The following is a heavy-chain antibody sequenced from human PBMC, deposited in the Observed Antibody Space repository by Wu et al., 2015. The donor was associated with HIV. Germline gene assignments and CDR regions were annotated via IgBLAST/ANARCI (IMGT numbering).Heavy chain of an antibody. CDR2: ISPLFGAA. CDR1: GGTFSRYT. D-gene: IGHD6-25*01. V-gene: IGHV1-69*01. Sequence: QVQLVQSGADVKKPGSSVKVSCTASGGTFSRYTISWVRQAPGQGLEWIGEISPLFGAADYAQKFQGRVTITADESTSTGYLEVSSLRFEDTAVYYCARDRISDNWFDPWGQGTLVTVSS. CDR3: ARDRISDNWFDP. J-gene: IGHJ5*02.